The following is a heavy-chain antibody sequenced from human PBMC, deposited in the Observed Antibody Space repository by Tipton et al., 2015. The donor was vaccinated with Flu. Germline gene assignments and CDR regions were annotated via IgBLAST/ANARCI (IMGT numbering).Heavy chain of an antibody. V-gene: IGHV4-34*01. CDR2: IHRSGNT. Sequence: LRLSCAASGFTFSSYEMNWVRQAPGKGLEWVGNIHRSGNTYYNSSLKSRVTISLDKSKNQFSLRLVSMTATDTAVYYCARHTGDSVRGVIDYWGQGTLVTVSS. J-gene: IGHJ4*02. D-gene: IGHD3-10*02. CDR1: GFTFSSYE. CDR3: ARHTGDSVRGVIDY.